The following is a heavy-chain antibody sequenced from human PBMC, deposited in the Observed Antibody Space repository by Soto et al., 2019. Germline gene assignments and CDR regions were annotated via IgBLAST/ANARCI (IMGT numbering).Heavy chain of an antibody. CDR3: ARDRAVARTFDY. CDR2: ISAYNGNT. CDR1: GYTFTSYG. D-gene: IGHD6-19*01. J-gene: IGHJ4*02. V-gene: IGHV1-18*01. Sequence: QVKLVQSGAEVKKPGASVKVSCKASGYTFTSYGTSWVRQAPGQGLEWMGWISAYNGNTNYAQKLQGRVTMSTDTSTSTAYMELRSLRCDDTAVYYCARDRAVARTFDYWGQGTLVTVSS.